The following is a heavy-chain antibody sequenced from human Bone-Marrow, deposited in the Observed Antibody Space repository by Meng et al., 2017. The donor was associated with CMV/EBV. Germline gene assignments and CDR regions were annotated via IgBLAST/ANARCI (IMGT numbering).Heavy chain of an antibody. J-gene: IGHJ4*02. CDR2: IIPILGIA. V-gene: IGHV1-69*10. Sequence: SVKVSCKASGGTFSSYAISWVRQAPGQGLEWMGGIIPILGIANYAQKFQGRVTITADKSTSTAYMELSSLRSEDTAVDYCSREVDIGEYFVYWGQGTRVTGFS. CDR3: SREVDIGEYFVY. CDR1: GGTFSSYA. D-gene: IGHD5-12*01.